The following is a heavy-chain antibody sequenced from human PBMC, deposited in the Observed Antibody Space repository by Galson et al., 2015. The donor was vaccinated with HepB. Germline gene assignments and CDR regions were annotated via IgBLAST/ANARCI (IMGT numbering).Heavy chain of an antibody. CDR1: GFPFSSHT. CDR3: VVNAYGS. J-gene: IGHJ5*02. D-gene: IGHD3-10*01. CDR2: IRETGGTT. V-gene: IGHV3-64D*08. Sequence: LRLSCAASGFPFSSHTIHWVRQAPGKGLEYVSAIRETGGTTYYADSVKGRFTISRDNSKNSLYLQMNSLRVEDTAVYYCVVNAYGSWGQGTLVTVSS.